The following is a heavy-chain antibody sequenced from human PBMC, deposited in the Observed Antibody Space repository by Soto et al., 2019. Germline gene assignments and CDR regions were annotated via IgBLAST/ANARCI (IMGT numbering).Heavy chain of an antibody. CDR1: GFTFSSYG. J-gene: IGHJ3*02. Sequence: ESGGGVVQPGRSLRLSCAASGFTFSSYGMHWVRQAPGKGLEWVAVISYDGSNKYYADSVKGRFTISRDNSKNTLYLQMNSLRAEDTAVYYCAKAYPAGYAFDIWGQGTMVTVSS. V-gene: IGHV3-30*18. CDR2: ISYDGSNK. CDR3: AKAYPAGYAFDI.